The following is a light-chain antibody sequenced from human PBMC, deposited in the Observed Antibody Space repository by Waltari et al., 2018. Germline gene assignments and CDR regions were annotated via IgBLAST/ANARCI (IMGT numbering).Light chain of an antibody. CDR2: DAS. V-gene: IGKV3-11*01. CDR3: QQRSNWPPT. Sequence: ETVLTQSPATLSLSPGERATLSCRASQSISSYFAWYHQQPGQPTRLLIYDASNRATGIPARFSGSGSGTDFTLTISSLEPEDVAVYYCQQRSNWPPTFGGGTKVEIK. CDR1: QSISSY. J-gene: IGKJ4*01.